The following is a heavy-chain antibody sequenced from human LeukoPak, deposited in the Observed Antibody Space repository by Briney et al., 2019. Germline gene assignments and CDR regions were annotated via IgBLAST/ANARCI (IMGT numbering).Heavy chain of an antibody. Sequence: PGGSLRLSCAASGFTFNSYAMSWVRQAPGKGLEWVSGISGSGISTYYAESVKGRFTISRDNSKNTVYLQMNSLRAEDTAVYYCAKEGADLLWFGDNWFDPWGQGTLVTVSS. V-gene: IGHV3-23*01. J-gene: IGHJ5*02. D-gene: IGHD3-10*01. CDR3: AKEGADLLWFGDNWFDP. CDR2: ISGSGIST. CDR1: GFTFNSYA.